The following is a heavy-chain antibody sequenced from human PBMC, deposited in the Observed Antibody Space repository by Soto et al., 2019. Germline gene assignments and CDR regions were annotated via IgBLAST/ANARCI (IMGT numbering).Heavy chain of an antibody. D-gene: IGHD4-17*01. CDR1: GASISSTTYS. Sequence: QLQLQESGPGLVKPSETLSLTCTVSGASISSTTYSWGWIRQPPGKGLEWIGSISYSGITYYNPALKSRVTISVDTSKSQFSLKLGSVTDADTAVYYCARLYDYGDPWFDYWGQGTLVTVSS. CDR3: ARLYDYGDPWFDY. J-gene: IGHJ4*02. CDR2: ISYSGIT. V-gene: IGHV4-39*01.